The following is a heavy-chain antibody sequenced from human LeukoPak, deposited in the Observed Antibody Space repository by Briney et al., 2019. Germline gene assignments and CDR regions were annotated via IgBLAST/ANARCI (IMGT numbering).Heavy chain of an antibody. D-gene: IGHD3-16*01. CDR1: GFTFGDYA. V-gene: IGHV3-49*04. J-gene: IGHJ6*03. CDR3: TRTFGYYYFYMDV. CDR2: IRTEAYDGAT. Sequence: GGSLRLSCAASGFTFGDYAMSWVRQAPGKGLEWVGFIRTEAYDGATDYGASVKGRFTISRDDSKNIAYRQMNSLNTEDTAVYYCTRTFGYYYFYMDVWGKGTTVIVSS.